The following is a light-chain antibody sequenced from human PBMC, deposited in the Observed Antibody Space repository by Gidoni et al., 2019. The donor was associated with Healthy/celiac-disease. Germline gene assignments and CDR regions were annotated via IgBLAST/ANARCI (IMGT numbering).Light chain of an antibody. Sequence: DIQMTHSPSSLSASVGDRVTITCRASQSISSYLNWYQQKPGKAPKLLIYAASSLQSGVPSRFSGSGSGTDFTLTISSLEPEDFETYYCQQSYSTPGTFGQGTKLEIK. CDR2: AAS. J-gene: IGKJ2*02. V-gene: IGKV1-39*01. CDR3: QQSYSTPGT. CDR1: QSISSY.